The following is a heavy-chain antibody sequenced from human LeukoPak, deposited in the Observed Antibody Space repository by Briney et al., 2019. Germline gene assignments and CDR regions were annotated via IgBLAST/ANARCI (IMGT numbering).Heavy chain of an antibody. D-gene: IGHD2-2*01. CDR2: IRYDGSNK. CDR3: ARDFMYNTNCVGC. J-gene: IGHJ4*02. Sequence: GGSLRLSCAASGFTFSSYGMHWVRQAPGKGLQWVAFIRYDGSNKYYADSVKGRFTISRDNSKNTLNLQMNSLRAEDTAVYYCARDFMYNTNCVGCWGQGTLVTVSS. CDR1: GFTFSSYG. V-gene: IGHV3-30*02.